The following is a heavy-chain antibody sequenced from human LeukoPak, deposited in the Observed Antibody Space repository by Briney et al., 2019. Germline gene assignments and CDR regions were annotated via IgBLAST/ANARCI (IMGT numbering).Heavy chain of an antibody. CDR2: LYFSGST. Sequence: SETPSCSCGVYGGSISAYYWRLIRHPPGPGLYWFAYLYFSGSTDYNPSLKSRVTISVDTSKNQFSLKLSSVTAADTAVYYCARLYYYDSSGYRPSTYYYYMDVWGKGTTVTVSS. J-gene: IGHJ6*03. D-gene: IGHD3-22*01. CDR3: ARLYYYDSSGYRPSTYYYYMDV. V-gene: IGHV4-59*01. CDR1: GGSISAYY.